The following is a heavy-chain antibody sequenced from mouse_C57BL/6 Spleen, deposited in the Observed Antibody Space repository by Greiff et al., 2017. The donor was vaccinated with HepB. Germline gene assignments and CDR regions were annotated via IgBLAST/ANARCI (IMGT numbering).Heavy chain of an antibody. Sequence: QVQLKESGAELVRPGASVTLSCKASGYTFTDYEMHWVKQTPVHGLEWIGAIDPETGGTAYSQKFKGKAILTADKSSSTAYMELRSLTSEDSAVYYCTRSLITTVVATEDWYFDVWGTGTTVTVSS. CDR2: IDPETGGT. V-gene: IGHV1-15*01. D-gene: IGHD1-1*01. J-gene: IGHJ1*03. CDR3: TRSLITTVVATEDWYFDV. CDR1: GYTFTDYE.